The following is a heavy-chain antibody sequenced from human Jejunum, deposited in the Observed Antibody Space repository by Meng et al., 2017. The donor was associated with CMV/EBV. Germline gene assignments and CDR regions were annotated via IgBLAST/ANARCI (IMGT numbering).Heavy chain of an antibody. J-gene: IGHJ4*02. D-gene: IGHD3-22*01. CDR1: RVSLSFSY. Sequence: LQESGAGLLKPSVTLSLTCTVSRVSLSFSYWSWIRKPAGKGLEWIGRIFTTGSTNYHPSLKSRVTMSVDTSKNQISLRLTSVTAADTAIYYCVRETDMTVGPHFDYWGQGALVTVSS. V-gene: IGHV4-4*07. CDR3: VRETDMTVGPHFDY. CDR2: IFTTGST.